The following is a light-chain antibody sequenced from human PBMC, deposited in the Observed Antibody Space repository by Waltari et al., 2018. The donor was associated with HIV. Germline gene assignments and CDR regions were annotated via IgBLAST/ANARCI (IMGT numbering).Light chain of an antibody. CDR2: LAS. CDR1: ESLLQNSGNNH. J-gene: IGKJ3*01. CDR3: LQSLHTPRFS. Sequence: DIVLTQSPLSLPVAPGESASISFRANESLLQNSGNNHLNWYVQKRWQSPHRLIYLASHRTSGVPERFSGRGSGPNFTMKITRVEAEDVGTYYCLQSLHTPRFSFGPGTKVDI. V-gene: IGKV2-28*01.